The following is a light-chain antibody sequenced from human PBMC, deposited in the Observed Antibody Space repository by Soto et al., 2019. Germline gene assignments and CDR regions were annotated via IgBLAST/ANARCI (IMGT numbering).Light chain of an antibody. J-gene: IGLJ1*01. V-gene: IGLV2-14*01. CDR3: SAYTTRSAV. CDR2: EVT. Sequence: QSVLTQPASVSGSPGQSITISCTGTSSDVGGYHYVSWYQQLPGKAPKLMIYEVTKRPSGVSNRFSGSKSDNTASLTISGLQAEGEADYYCSAYTTRSAVFGTGTKVTVL. CDR1: SSDVGGYHY.